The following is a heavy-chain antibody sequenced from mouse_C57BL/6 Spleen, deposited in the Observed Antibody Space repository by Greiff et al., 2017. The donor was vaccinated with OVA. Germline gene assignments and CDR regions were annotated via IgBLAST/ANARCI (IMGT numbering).Heavy chain of an antibody. CDR3: ARGPLYYPYDFDY. Sequence: VQLKESGPELVKPGASVKISCKASGYSFTGYYMNWVKQSPEKSLEWIGEINPSTGGTTYNQKFKAKATLTVDKSSSTAYMQLKSLTSEDAAVYYCARGPLYYPYDFDYWGQGTTLTVSS. J-gene: IGHJ2*01. CDR1: GYSFTGYY. D-gene: IGHD1-1*01. V-gene: IGHV1-42*01. CDR2: INPSTGGT.